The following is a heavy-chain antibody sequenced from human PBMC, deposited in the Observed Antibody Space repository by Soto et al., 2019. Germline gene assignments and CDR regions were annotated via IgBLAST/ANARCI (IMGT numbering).Heavy chain of an antibody. CDR3: ATDSLRYPRSSDYFDY. Sequence: GGSLRLSCAASGFTFSSYAMSWVRQAPGKGLEWVSAISGSGGSTYYAASVKGRFTISRDNSKNTLYLQMNSLRAEDTAVYYCATDSLRYPRSSDYFDYWGQGTLVTVSS. J-gene: IGHJ4*02. CDR1: GFTFSSYA. D-gene: IGHD1-1*01. CDR2: ISGSGGST. V-gene: IGHV3-23*01.